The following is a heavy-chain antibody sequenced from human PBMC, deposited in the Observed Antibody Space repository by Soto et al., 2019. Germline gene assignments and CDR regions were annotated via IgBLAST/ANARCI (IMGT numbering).Heavy chain of an antibody. CDR1: GFTFSSYS. J-gene: IGHJ6*02. Sequence: EVQLVESGGGLVKPGGSLRLSCAASGFTFSSYSMNWVRQAPGKGLEWVSSISSSSSYIYYADSVKGRFTISRDNAKNSLYLQMNSLRAEDTAVYYCARLNGYYYGMDVWGQGITVTVSS. D-gene: IGHD2-8*01. CDR2: ISSSSSYI. CDR3: ARLNGYYYGMDV. V-gene: IGHV3-21*01.